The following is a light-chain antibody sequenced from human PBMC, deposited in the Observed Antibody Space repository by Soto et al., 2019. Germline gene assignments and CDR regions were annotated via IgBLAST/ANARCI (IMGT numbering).Light chain of an antibody. CDR2: GAS. J-gene: IGKJ1*01. CDR1: QHIATS. Sequence: DIQMTQSPSLLSASIGDRVTITCRASQHIATSLSWFQHKVGKAPTLLIYGASALQSVVPSRFSGSGSGTHFTLTISGLQPEDFATYYCQQRSSVPRTFGQGTRVDLK. CDR3: QQRSSVPRT. V-gene: IGKV1-39*01.